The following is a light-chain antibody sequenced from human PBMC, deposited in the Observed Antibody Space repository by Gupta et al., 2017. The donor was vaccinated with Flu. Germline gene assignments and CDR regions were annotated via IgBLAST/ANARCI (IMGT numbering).Light chain of an antibody. J-gene: IGLJ1*01. CDR2: EVS. Sequence: VTTSCTGTSGDVGAYNYVSWNQHHPGNAPKLIIYEVSGRPSGVPDRFSASKSGSTASLTVSGLQAEDEADYYCGSYADGRYVFGTGTKVTVL. V-gene: IGLV2-8*01. CDR1: SGDVGAYNY. CDR3: GSYADGRYV.